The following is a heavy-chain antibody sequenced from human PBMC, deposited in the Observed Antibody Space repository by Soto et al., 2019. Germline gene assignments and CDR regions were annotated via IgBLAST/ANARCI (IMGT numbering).Heavy chain of an antibody. D-gene: IGHD6-13*01. V-gene: IGHV3-30*18. Sequence: VGSLRLSGAASGFTFSSYGMHWVRQAPGKGLEWVAVISYDGSNKYYADSVKGRFTISRDNSKNTLYLQMNSLRAEDTAVYYCAKAGIAAAGYYFDYWGQGTLVTVSS. J-gene: IGHJ4*02. CDR3: AKAGIAAAGYYFDY. CDR2: ISYDGSNK. CDR1: GFTFSSYG.